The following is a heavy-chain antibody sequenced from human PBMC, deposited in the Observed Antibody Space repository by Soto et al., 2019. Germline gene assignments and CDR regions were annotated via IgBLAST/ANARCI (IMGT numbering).Heavy chain of an antibody. V-gene: IGHV1-69*13. CDR3: ARDPLYYDSSGYYPI. CDR2: IIPIFGTA. D-gene: IGHD3-22*01. CDR1: VGSMSSYA. Sequence: VASVKGACKAAVGSMSSYASCWVRQAHGQGLEWMGGIIPIFGTANYAQKFQGRVTITADESTSTAYMELSGLRSEDTAVYYCARDPLYYDSSGYYPIWGQGTLVTVSS. J-gene: IGHJ4*02.